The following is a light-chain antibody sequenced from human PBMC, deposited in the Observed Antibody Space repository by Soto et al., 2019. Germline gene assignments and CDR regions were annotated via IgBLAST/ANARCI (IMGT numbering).Light chain of an antibody. J-gene: IGKJ4*02. CDR3: QQVHNYPFT. Sequence: DIQLTQSPSLLSASVGDRVTITCRASQGISTSLAWYQQKPGKAPKLLIYAASTVQSGVTSRFSGSGSGTDFTLTISCLQPEDFATFYCQQVHNYPFTFGGGTKVAIK. CDR2: AAS. CDR1: QGISTS. V-gene: IGKV1-9*01.